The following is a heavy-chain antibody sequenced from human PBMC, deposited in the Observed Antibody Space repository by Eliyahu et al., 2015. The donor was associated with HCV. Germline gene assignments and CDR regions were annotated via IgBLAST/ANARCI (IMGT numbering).Heavy chain of an antibody. Sequence: EVQLLESGGGLVQPGGSLRLSCAASGFPFSSYAMTWVRQAPGKGLEWVSAISGSGGSTYYADSVKGRFTISRDNSKNSLYLQMNSLRADDTALYYCAKGYCSSTSCSSDYWGQGTLVTVSS. CDR3: AKGYCSSTSCSSDY. J-gene: IGHJ4*02. CDR1: GFPFSSYA. CDR2: ISGSGGST. V-gene: IGHV3-23*01. D-gene: IGHD2-2*01.